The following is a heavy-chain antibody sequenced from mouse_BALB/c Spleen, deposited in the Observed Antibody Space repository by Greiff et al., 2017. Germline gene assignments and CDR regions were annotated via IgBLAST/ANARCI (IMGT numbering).Heavy chain of an antibody. CDR3: ARQYEGYAMDY. CDR2: IDPANGNT. V-gene: IGHV14-3*02. Sequence: EVKLMESGAELVKPGASVKLSCTASGFNIKDTYMHWVKQRPEQGLEWIGRIDPANGNTKYDPKFQGKATITADTSSNTAYLQLSSLTSEDTAVYYCARQYEGYAMDYWGQGTSVTVSS. J-gene: IGHJ4*01. D-gene: IGHD2-14*01. CDR1: GFNIKDTY.